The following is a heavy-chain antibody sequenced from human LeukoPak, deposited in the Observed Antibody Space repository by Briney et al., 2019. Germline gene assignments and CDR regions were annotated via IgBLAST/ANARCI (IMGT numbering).Heavy chain of an antibody. CDR3: ARDFSGSRTDGAFDI. CDR2: IYYSGST. J-gene: IGHJ3*02. V-gene: IGHV4-59*01. D-gene: IGHD1-26*01. Sequence: SETLSLTCTVSGGSISSYYWSWIRQPPGKGLEWIGYIYYSGSTNYNPSLKSRVTISVDTSKNQFSLKLSSVTAADTAVYYCARDFSGSRTDGAFDIWGQGTMVTASS. CDR1: GGSISSYY.